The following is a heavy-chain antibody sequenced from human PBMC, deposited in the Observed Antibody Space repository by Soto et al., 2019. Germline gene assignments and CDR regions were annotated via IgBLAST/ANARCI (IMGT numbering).Heavy chain of an antibody. J-gene: IGHJ3*02. CDR3: ARVWGGAFDI. V-gene: IGHV4-59*01. CDR2: IYYSGST. Sequence: QVQLQESGPGLVKPSETLSLTCTVSGGSISSYYWSWIRQPPGKGLEWIGYIYYSGSTNYNPSLRRRVTLSVDTSNTQFSLKLSSVTAADTAVYYCARVWGGAFDIWGQGTMVTVSS. D-gene: IGHD3-10*01. CDR1: GGSISSYY.